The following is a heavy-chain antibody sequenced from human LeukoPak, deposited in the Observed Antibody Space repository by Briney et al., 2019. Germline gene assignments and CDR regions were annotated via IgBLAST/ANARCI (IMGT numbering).Heavy chain of an antibody. J-gene: IGHJ4*02. Sequence: SETLSLTCTVSGGSLSSGGYYWSWIRQPAGKGLEWIGRIYTNGNTNYNPSLKSRVTISVDTSKNQFSLKLSSVTAADTAVYYCARGWGPPSPFDYWGQGTLVTVSS. CDR2: IYTNGNT. CDR3: ARGWGPPSPFDY. D-gene: IGHD3-16*01. V-gene: IGHV4-61*02. CDR1: GGSLSSGGYY.